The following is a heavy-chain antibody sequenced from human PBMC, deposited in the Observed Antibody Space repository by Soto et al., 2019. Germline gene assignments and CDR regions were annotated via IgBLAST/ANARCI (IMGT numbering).Heavy chain of an antibody. J-gene: IGHJ4*02. V-gene: IGHV3-7*05. CDR2: INPDGSAR. Sequence: GGSLRLSCATSGFTFSTSWMSWVRQAPGKGLEWVANINPDGSARNYVDSAKGRFTISRDNADNALFLQMNSLRAEDAAVYYCASDFRWGQGALVTVSS. CDR1: GFTFSTSW. CDR3: ASDFR.